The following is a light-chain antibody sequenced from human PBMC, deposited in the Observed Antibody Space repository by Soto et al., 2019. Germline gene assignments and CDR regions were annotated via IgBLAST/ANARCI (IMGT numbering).Light chain of an antibody. Sequence: EIVMTQSPATLSVSPGERATLSCRASQSVNIHLAWYQQKPGQAPRLLIYGASTRATGIPAKFSGSRSGTEFTLTISSLQPEDFAVYYCQQYNKWPRTFGQGTKVDIK. V-gene: IGKV3D-15*01. J-gene: IGKJ1*01. CDR2: GAS. CDR3: QQYNKWPRT. CDR1: QSVNIH.